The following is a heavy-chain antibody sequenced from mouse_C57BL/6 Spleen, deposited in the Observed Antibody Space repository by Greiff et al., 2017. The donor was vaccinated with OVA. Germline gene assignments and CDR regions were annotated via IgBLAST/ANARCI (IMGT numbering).Heavy chain of an antibody. D-gene: IGHD2-4*01. Sequence: VQLQQSGPELVKPGASVKISCKASGYTFTDYYMNWVKQSHGKSLEWIGDINPNNGGTSYNQKFKGKATLTVDKSSSTAYMELRSLTSEDSAVYYCARSGSDDYDAGYAMDYWGQGTSVTVSS. CDR3: ARSGSDDYDAGYAMDY. CDR1: GYTFTDYY. J-gene: IGHJ4*01. CDR2: INPNNGGT. V-gene: IGHV1-26*01.